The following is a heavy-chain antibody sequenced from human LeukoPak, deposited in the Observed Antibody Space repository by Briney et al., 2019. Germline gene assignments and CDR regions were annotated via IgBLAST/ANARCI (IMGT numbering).Heavy chain of an antibody. D-gene: IGHD2-15*01. CDR2: INGGGSPI. J-gene: IGHJ4*02. CDR1: GFTFSSYA. Sequence: GGSLRLSCAASGFTFSSYAMSWVRQAPGKGLEWVSYINGGGSPIYYADSVRGRFTISRDNAKNSLYLQMNSLRAEDTAVYYCVRDNPRCCGVVPANIDDYWGQGTPVTVSS. CDR3: VRDNPRCCGVVPANIDDY. V-gene: IGHV3-48*01.